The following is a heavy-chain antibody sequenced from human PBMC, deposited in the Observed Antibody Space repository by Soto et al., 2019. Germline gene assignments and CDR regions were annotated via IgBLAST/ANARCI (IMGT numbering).Heavy chain of an antibody. CDR2: IYYSGST. V-gene: IGHV4-31*03. CDR3: ARDSSDYYDSSGYYYVLGYYGMDV. Sequence: PSDTLSLTCTVSGGSISSGGYYWSWIRQHPGKGLEWIGYIYYSGSTYYNPSLKSRVTISVDTSKNQFSLKLSSVTAADTAVYYCARDSSDYYDSSGYYYVLGYYGMDVWGQGTTVTVSS. CDR1: GGSISSGGYY. J-gene: IGHJ6*02. D-gene: IGHD3-22*01.